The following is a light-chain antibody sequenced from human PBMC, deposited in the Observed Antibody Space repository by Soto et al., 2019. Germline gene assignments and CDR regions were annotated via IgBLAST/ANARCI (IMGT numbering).Light chain of an antibody. Sequence: EIVLTQSPGTLSLSPGERATLSCRASQSVSSTYLAWYQHKPGQAPRLLIYGASNRATGIPDRFSGSGSGTDFTLTISRLEPEDCAVYYCQQYGSSPITFGQGTRREI. CDR1: QSVSSTY. V-gene: IGKV3-20*01. CDR3: QQYGSSPIT. J-gene: IGKJ5*01. CDR2: GAS.